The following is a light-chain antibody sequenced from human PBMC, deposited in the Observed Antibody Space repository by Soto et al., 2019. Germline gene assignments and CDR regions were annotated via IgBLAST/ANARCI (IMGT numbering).Light chain of an antibody. CDR2: AAS. V-gene: IGKV1-39*01. J-gene: IGKJ1*01. CDR3: QHRSNWPPT. CDR1: QSISSY. Sequence: DIQMTQSPSSLSASVGDRVTITCRASQSISSYLNWYQQKPGKAPKLLIYAASSLQSGVPSRFSGSVSGTDFTLTISSLEPEDFAVYYCQHRSNWPPTFGQGTKVDIK.